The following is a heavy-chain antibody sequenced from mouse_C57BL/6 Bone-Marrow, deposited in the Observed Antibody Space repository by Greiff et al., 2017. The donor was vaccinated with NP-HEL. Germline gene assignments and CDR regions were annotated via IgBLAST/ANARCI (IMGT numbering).Heavy chain of an antibody. CDR1: GYSITSGYY. Sequence: EVQLQESGPGLVKPSQSLSLTCSVTGYSITSGYYWNWIRQFPGNKLEWMGYISYDGSNNYNPSLKNRISITRDTSKNQFFLKLNSVTTEDTATYYCARVYGYDRGPWFAYWGQGTLVTVSA. D-gene: IGHD2-2*01. CDR3: ARVYGYDRGPWFAY. J-gene: IGHJ3*01. V-gene: IGHV3-6*01. CDR2: ISYDGSN.